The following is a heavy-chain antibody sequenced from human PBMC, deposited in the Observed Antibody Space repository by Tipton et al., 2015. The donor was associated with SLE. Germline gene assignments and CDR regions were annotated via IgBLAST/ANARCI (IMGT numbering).Heavy chain of an antibody. Sequence: TLSLTCTVSGDSITSGPYYWGWIRQPPGKGLEWIGSIYYSGSTYYNPSLKSRVTISVDTSKNQFSLKLSSVTAADTAVYYCARDERVRGVLCYWGQGTLVTVSS. CDR2: IYYSGST. D-gene: IGHD3-10*01. V-gene: IGHV4-39*07. J-gene: IGHJ4*02. CDR3: ARDERVRGVLCY. CDR1: GDSITSGPYY.